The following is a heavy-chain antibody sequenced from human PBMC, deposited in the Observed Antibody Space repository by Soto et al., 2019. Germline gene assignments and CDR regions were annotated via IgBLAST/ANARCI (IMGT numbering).Heavy chain of an antibody. D-gene: IGHD1-26*01. CDR1: GGSISSYY. Sequence: SETLSLTCTVSGGSISSYYWSWIRQPPGKGLEWIGYIYYSGSTNYNPSLKSRVTISVDTSKNQFSLKLSSVTAADTAVYYCAREDPYRYSGSYYSGGFDYWGQGTLVTVSS. CDR2: IYYSGST. V-gene: IGHV4-59*01. J-gene: IGHJ4*02. CDR3: AREDPYRYSGSYYSGGFDY.